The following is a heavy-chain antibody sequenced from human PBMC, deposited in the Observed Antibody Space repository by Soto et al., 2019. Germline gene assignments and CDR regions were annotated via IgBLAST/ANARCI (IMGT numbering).Heavy chain of an antibody. CDR2: FDPEDGET. Sequence: ASVKVSCKVSGYTLTELSMHWVRQAPGKGLEWMGNFDPEDGETVYAQKFQGRVTMTEDTSTDTAYMELSSLRSEDTAVYYCATSTRRITVFGVVVDFDHWGQGTRFTVSS. D-gene: IGHD3-3*01. CDR3: ATSTRRITVFGVVVDFDH. CDR1: GYTLTELS. J-gene: IGHJ4*02. V-gene: IGHV1-24*01.